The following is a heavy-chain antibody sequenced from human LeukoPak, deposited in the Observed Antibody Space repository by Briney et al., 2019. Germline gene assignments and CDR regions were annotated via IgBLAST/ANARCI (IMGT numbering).Heavy chain of an antibody. J-gene: IGHJ5*02. V-gene: IGHV3-7*01. D-gene: IGHD5-18*01. CDR1: GFTFSSYW. Sequence: GGSLRLSCAASGFTFSSYWMSWVRQAPGKGLEWVANIKQDGSEKYYVDSVKGRFTISRDNAKNSLYLQMNSLRAEDTAVYYCARDSKLQLWLGGWFDPWGQGTLVTVSS. CDR3: ARDSKLQLWLGGWFDP. CDR2: IKQDGSEK.